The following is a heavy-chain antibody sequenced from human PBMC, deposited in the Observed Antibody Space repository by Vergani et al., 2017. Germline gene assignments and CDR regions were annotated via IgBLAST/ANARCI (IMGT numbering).Heavy chain of an antibody. D-gene: IGHD6-19*01. V-gene: IGHV3-30*02. CDR2: IGYDGSNK. CDR3: AKDGPSSRWYLRKDYYYDGRDV. CDR1: GFTFSSYG. Sequence: QVQLVESGGGVVQPGGSLRLSCAASGFTFSSYGMHWVRQAPGKGLEWVSFIGYDGSNKYYADSVKGRFTISRDNSKNTLYLQMNSLRAEDTAVYYCAKDGPSSRWYLRKDYYYDGRDVWGQGTTVTVSS. J-gene: IGHJ6*02.